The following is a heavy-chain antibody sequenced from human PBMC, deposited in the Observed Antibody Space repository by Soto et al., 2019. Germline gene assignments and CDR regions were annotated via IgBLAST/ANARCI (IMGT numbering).Heavy chain of an antibody. CDR2: ISWDGGST. D-gene: IGHD6-6*01. Sequence: QSGKSLRLSYADCGFKHKEDTMHCGRQASRKGLEWVSLISWDGGSTYYADAVKGRFTISRENNKNSLYLQMNSLRTEDTALYYCAKGDYGEQLVCDYWVQGTLVNVSS. V-gene: IGHV3-43*01. J-gene: IGHJ4*02. CDR3: AKGDYGEQLVCDY. CDR1: GFKHKEDT.